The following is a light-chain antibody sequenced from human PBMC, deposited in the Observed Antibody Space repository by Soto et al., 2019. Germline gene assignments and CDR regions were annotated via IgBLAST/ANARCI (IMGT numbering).Light chain of an antibody. V-gene: IGLV2-14*01. CDR1: SSDVGGYNY. J-gene: IGLJ2*01. CDR3: SSYTSSSTVV. Sequence: QSVLTQPASVSGSPGQSITISCTGTSSDVGGYNYVSWYQQHPGKAPKLMIYEVSNRPSGVSNRFSGPKSGNTASLTISGLQAEDEAHYYCSSYTSSSTVVFGGGTKLTVL. CDR2: EVS.